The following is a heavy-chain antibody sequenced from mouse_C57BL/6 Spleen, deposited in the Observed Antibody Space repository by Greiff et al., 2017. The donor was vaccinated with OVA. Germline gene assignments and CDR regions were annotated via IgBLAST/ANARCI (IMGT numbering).Heavy chain of an antibody. CDR3: ARTGSSSSYYYAMDY. J-gene: IGHJ4*01. D-gene: IGHD1-1*01. V-gene: IGHV2-9-1*01. CDR1: GFSLTSYA. Sequence: QVQLKESGPGLVAPSQSLSITCTVSGFSLTSYAISWVRQPPGKGLEWLGVIWPGGGTNYNSALKSRLSISKDNSKSQVFLKMNSLQTDDTARYYCARTGSSSSYYYAMDYWGQGTSVTVSS. CDR2: IWPGGGT.